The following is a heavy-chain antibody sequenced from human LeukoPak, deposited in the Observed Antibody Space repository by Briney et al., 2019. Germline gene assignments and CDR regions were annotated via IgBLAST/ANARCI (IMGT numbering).Heavy chain of an antibody. CDR3: ARGGTASFDP. D-gene: IGHD1-1*01. Sequence: GGSLRLSCAASGFTFGSYSMNWVRQAPGKGLEWVSSISSSSSYIYYADSVKGRFTISRDNAKNSLYLQMSSLRAEDTAVYYCARGGTASFDPWGQGTLVTVSS. CDR2: ISSSSSYI. CDR1: GFTFGSYS. J-gene: IGHJ5*02. V-gene: IGHV3-21*01.